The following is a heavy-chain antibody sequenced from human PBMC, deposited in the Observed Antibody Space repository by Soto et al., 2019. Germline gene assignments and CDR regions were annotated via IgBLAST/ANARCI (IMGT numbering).Heavy chain of an antibody. V-gene: IGHV3-48*01. D-gene: IGHD1-26*01. CDR2: ISSSSSTI. J-gene: IGHJ4*02. CDR3: ARDAVGAPLGGWYFDY. CDR1: GFTFSSYS. Sequence: GGSLRLSCAASGFTFSSYSMNWVRQAPGKGLEWVSYISSSSSTIYYADSVKGRFTISRDNAKNSLYLQMNSLRAEDTAVYYCARDAVGAPLGGWYFDYWGQGTLVTVSS.